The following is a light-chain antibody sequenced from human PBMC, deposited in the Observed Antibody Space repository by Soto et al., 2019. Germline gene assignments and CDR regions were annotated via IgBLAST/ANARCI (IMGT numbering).Light chain of an antibody. Sequence: VLTQPPSVSGAPGQRVSISCTGSTSNIGAPYDVHWYQHLPGTAPKLLIYGDNNRPSGAPDRFSGSKSGTSASLAITRLQAEDEADYYCQSYDISLHNYVFGTGTKVTVL. CDR3: QSYDISLHNYV. J-gene: IGLJ1*01. V-gene: IGLV1-40*01. CDR2: GDN. CDR1: TSNIGAPYD.